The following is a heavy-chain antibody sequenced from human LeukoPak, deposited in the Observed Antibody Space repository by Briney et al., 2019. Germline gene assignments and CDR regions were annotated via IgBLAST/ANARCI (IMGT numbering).Heavy chain of an antibody. Sequence: GGSLRLSCAASGFTFTSYWMHWVRQAPGKGLVWVSRVNSDASSTTYADSVKGRFTISRDNAKNTLYLQMNSLRAEDTAVYYCARGRYYGMDVWGQGTTVTVSS. CDR3: ARGRYYGMDV. J-gene: IGHJ6*02. CDR2: VNSDASST. V-gene: IGHV3-74*01. CDR1: GFTFTSYW.